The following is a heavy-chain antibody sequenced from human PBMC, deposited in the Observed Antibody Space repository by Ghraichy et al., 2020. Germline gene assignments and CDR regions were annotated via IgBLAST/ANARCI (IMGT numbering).Heavy chain of an antibody. CDR2: IKGDGSER. D-gene: IGHD2-15*01. CDR1: GFTFSTYW. CDR3: ARLRGYCGGGSCFSAYFDC. Sequence: AGSLRLSCAASGFTFSTYWMTWVRQAPGKGLEWVANIKGDGSERYYVDSVKGRFTISRDNADNSLFLQMNSLRADDTAVYHCARLRGYCGGGSCFSAYFDCWGQGTLVTVSS. V-gene: IGHV3-7*01. J-gene: IGHJ4*02.